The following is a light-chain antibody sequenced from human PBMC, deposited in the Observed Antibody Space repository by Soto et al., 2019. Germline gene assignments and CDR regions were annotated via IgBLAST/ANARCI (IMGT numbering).Light chain of an antibody. CDR1: QSVSSSY. Sequence: EIVLTQSPGTLSLSPGERATLSCRASQSVSSSYLAWYQQKPGQAPRPLIYGASSRAIGIPDKFSGSGSGTEFTLTISRLEPEDFAVYYCQQYGSAPGTVGQGTKVEIK. CDR3: QQYGSAPGT. V-gene: IGKV3-20*01. J-gene: IGKJ1*01. CDR2: GAS.